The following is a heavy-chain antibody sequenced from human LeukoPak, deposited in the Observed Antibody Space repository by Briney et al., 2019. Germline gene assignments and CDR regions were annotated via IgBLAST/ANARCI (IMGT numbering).Heavy chain of an antibody. CDR2: IYTSGST. J-gene: IGHJ4*02. D-gene: IGHD3-16*01. V-gene: IGHV4-38-2*01. CDR1: GYSISSGYF. Sequence: SETLSLTCSVSGYSISSGYFWGWIRQPPGEGLEWIGRIYTSGSTNYNPSLKSRVTISVDTSKNQFSLKLSSVTAADTAVYYCARGGSYAGYWGQGTLVTVSS. CDR3: ARGGSYAGY.